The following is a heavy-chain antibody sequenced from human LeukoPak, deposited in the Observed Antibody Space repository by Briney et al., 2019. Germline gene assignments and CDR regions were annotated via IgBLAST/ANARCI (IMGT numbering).Heavy chain of an antibody. CDR3: ASGDSGSYYPYFQH. J-gene: IGHJ1*01. V-gene: IGHV4-30-4*08. CDR1: GGSISSGDYY. D-gene: IGHD1-26*01. CDR2: IYYSGST. Sequence: SETLSLTCTVSGGSISSGDYYWSWIRQPPGKGLEWIGYIYYSGSTYYNPSLKSRVTISVDTSKNQFSLKLSSVTAADTAVYYCASGDSGSYYPYFQHWGQGTLVTVSS.